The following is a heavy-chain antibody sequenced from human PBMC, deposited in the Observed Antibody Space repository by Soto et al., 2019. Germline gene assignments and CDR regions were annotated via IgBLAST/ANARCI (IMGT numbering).Heavy chain of an antibody. CDR3: ALERQWEPLIY. V-gene: IGHV1-18*01. J-gene: IGHJ4*02. Sequence: QVQLVQSGVEVKMPGASVKLSCKTYGYAFTNYGVTWVRQVSGQGLEWIGWVSGYNRNTNYAQKFEDRVIMTTDTSTNTAHMEMRSLRSDDTGIYYRALERQWEPLIYWGRGTLLTVSP. CDR2: VSGYNRNT. CDR1: GYAFTNYG. D-gene: IGHD1-26*01.